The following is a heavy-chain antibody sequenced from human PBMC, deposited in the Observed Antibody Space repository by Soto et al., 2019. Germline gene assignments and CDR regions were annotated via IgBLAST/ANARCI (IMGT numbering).Heavy chain of an antibody. J-gene: IGHJ6*02. CDR3: ARGLPGGYSSGWYPLIGYYYGMDV. D-gene: IGHD6-19*01. CDR1: GGSFSGYY. V-gene: IGHV4-34*01. CDR2: INHSGST. Sequence: EPLSLTCAVYGGSFSGYYWSWIRQPPGKGLEWIGEINHSGSTNYNPSLKSRITINPDTSKNQFSLQLNSVTPEDTAVYYCARGLPGGYSSGWYPLIGYYYGMDVWGQGTTVTVSS.